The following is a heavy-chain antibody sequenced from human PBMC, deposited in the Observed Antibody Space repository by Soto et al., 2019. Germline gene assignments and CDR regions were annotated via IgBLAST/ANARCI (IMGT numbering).Heavy chain of an antibody. D-gene: IGHD6-19*01. CDR2: IYYSGSI. V-gene: IGHV4-59*01. CDR3: AKSLWDTSGWKTDY. J-gene: IGHJ4*02. CDR1: GDSISSLY. Sequence: SETLSLTCTVSGDSISSLYWSWIRQPPGKGLEWIGYIYYSGSINYNPSLKSRVTISVDPSKNQFSLRLSSVTAADTAVYYCAKSLWDTSGWKTDYWGQGTMVTVSS.